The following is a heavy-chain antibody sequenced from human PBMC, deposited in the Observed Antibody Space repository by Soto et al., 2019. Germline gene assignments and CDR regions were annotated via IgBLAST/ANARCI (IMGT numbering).Heavy chain of an antibody. J-gene: IGHJ4*02. D-gene: IGHD5-12*01. CDR2: IYPSGST. Sequence: SETLSLTCTVSGGSISGHAWIWVRQPAGRGLEWIGHIYPSGSTSYNPSLRSRVTMSLDTSNNQIFLNLTSVTAADTAVFYCVRGRSYSVYDFWGPGTLVTV. CDR1: GGSISGHA. CDR3: VRGRSYSVYDF. V-gene: IGHV4-4*07.